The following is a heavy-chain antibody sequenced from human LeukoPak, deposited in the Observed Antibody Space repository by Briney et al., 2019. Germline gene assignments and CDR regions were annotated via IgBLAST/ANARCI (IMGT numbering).Heavy chain of an antibody. CDR2: INHSGST. V-gene: IGHV4-34*01. J-gene: IGHJ5*02. D-gene: IGHD3-10*01. CDR1: GGSFSGYY. CDR3: ARAPITMVRGLRNGFDP. Sequence: SETLSLTCAVYGGSFSGYYWSWIRQPPGKGLEWIGEINHSGSTNYNPSLKSRVTISVDTSKNQFSLKLSSVTAADTAVYYCARAPITMVRGLRNGFDPWGQGPLVTVSS.